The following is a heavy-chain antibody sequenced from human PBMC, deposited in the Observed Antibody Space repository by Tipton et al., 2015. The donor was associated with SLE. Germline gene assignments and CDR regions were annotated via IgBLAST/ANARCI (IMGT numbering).Heavy chain of an antibody. CDR2: IYYSGST. V-gene: IGHV4-39*01. CDR3: ARGDTAMVYFDY. J-gene: IGHJ4*02. CDR1: GGSISSSSYY. D-gene: IGHD5-18*01. Sequence: LRLSCTVSGGSISSSSYYWGWIRQPPGKGLEWIGSIYYSGSTYYNPSLKSRVTISVDTSKNQFSLKLSSVTAADTTVYYCARGDTAMVYFDYWGQGTLVTVSS.